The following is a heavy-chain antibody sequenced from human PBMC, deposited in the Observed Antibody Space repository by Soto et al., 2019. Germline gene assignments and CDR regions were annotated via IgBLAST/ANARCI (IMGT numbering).Heavy chain of an antibody. D-gene: IGHD1-26*01. V-gene: IGHV4-39*01. Sequence: KTSETLSLTCTVSGVSISGSRYYWGWIRQPPGRGLEWNGKIYYRGSTYYPPALKSRVTLSVDTSKHQFSLDLNSVTAAATAVYYCARGGIPPSGYGIAYAMDDWGQGTTVTVSS. CDR1: GVSISGSRYY. CDR2: IYYRGST. J-gene: IGHJ6*02. CDR3: ARGGIPPSGYGIAYAMDD.